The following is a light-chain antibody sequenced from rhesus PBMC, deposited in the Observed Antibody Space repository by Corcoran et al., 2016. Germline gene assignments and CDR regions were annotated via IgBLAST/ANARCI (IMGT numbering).Light chain of an antibody. CDR2: DAS. J-gene: IGKJ4*01. CDR3: QQSSKWPLT. CDR1: QSVSSS. V-gene: IGKV3-35*01. Sequence: EIVLTQSPATLSLSPGERATLSCRASQSVSSSLAWYQQKPGQAPRLLIYDASSRATGIPDRFSGSGSWTAFTLTISSLEPKDVGVYYCQQSSKWPLTFGGGTKVDFK.